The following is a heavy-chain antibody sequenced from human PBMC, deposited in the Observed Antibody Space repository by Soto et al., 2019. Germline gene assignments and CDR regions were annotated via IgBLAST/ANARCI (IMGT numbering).Heavy chain of an antibody. CDR1: FALNSKT. J-gene: IGHJ6*02. Sequence: FALNSKTVDFVRHGVGKKLEWVSAISGSGGSTYYADSVKGRFTISRDNSKNTLYLQMNSLRAEDTAVYFCANRDKSMVYRYYYGMDVWGQGTTVTVPS. V-gene: IGHV3-23*01. D-gene: IGHD5-18*01. CDR3: ANRDKSMVYRYYYGMDV. CDR2: ISGSGGST.